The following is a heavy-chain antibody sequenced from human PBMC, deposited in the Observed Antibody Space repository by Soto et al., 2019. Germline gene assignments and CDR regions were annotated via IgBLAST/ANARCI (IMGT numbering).Heavy chain of an antibody. CDR2: INPNSGGA. CDR1: GYTFTDYY. CDR3: ARDGRARDCSGATCYFRSSWFDP. V-gene: IGHV1-2*02. J-gene: IGHJ5*02. Sequence: AASVKVSCKASGYTFTDYYIHWVRQAPGQGLEWMGWINPNSGGANFAQKFQGRVSLTRDTSTSTAYMQLRSLISDDTAVYYCARDGRARDCSGATCYFRSSWFDPWGQGTLVTVSS. D-gene: IGHD2-15*01.